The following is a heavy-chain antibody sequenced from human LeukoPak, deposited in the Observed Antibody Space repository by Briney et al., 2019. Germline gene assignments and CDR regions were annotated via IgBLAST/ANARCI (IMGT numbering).Heavy chain of an antibody. CDR3: AREPYCSGGSCYSNWFDP. J-gene: IGHJ5*02. CDR1: GFTFSSYS. D-gene: IGHD2-15*01. Sequence: GGSLRLSCAASGFTFSSYSMNWVRQAPGKGLEWVSSISMSSRYIYYADSVKGRFTISRDNAKNSLYLQMNSLRAEDTAVYYCAREPYCSGGSCYSNWFDPWGQGTLLSASS. CDR2: ISMSSRYI. V-gene: IGHV3-21*01.